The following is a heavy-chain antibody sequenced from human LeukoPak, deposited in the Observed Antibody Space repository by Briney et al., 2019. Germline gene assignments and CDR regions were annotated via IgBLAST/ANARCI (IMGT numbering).Heavy chain of an antibody. CDR2: IYSGGST. D-gene: IGHD1-1*01. Sequence: QAGGSLRLSCAASGFTVSSNYMSWVRQAPGKGLEWVSVIYSGGSTYYADAEKGRFTISRDNSKNTLYLQMNSLRAEDTAVYYCARESERFAFDYWGQGTLVTVSS. CDR3: ARESERFAFDY. J-gene: IGHJ4*02. CDR1: GFTVSSNY. V-gene: IGHV3-53*01.